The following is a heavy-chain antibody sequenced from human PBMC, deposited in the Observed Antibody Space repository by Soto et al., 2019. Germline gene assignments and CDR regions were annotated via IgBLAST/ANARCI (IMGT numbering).Heavy chain of an antibody. J-gene: IGHJ5*02. Sequence: SETLSLTCTVSGGSISSGGYYWSWIRQHPGKGLEWIGYIYYSGSTYYNPSLKSRVTISVDTSKNQFSLKLSSVTAADTAVYYCARGHYYGSGSYWRVGWFDPWGQGTLVTVSS. V-gene: IGHV4-31*03. CDR3: ARGHYYGSGSYWRVGWFDP. CDR2: IYYSGST. D-gene: IGHD3-10*01. CDR1: GGSISSGGYY.